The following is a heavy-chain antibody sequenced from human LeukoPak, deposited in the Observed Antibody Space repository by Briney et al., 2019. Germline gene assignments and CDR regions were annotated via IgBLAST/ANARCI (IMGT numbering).Heavy chain of an antibody. CDR2: INPNSGGT. Sequence: ASVKVSCKASGYTFTGYYMHWVRQAPGQGLEWMGWINPNSGGTNYAQKFQGRVTMTRDTSIGTAYMELSRLRSDDTALYYCARGTTLTTLPYYYYYMDVWGEGTTVTVSS. V-gene: IGHV1-2*02. D-gene: IGHD4-17*01. CDR3: ARGTTLTTLPYYYYYMDV. CDR1: GYTFTGYY. J-gene: IGHJ6*03.